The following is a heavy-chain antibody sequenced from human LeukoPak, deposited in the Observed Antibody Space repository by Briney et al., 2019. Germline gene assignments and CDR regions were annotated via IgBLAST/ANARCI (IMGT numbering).Heavy chain of an antibody. V-gene: IGHV4-30-2*01. Sequence: SETLSLTCTVSGGSISSGGYYWSWIRQPPGKGLEWIGYIYHSGSTYYNPSLKSRVTISVDRSKNQFSLKLSSVTAADTAVYYCARDTSGYSSSWSSSNWGQGTLVTVSS. J-gene: IGHJ4*02. CDR3: ARDTSGYSSSWSSSN. D-gene: IGHD6-13*01. CDR1: GGSISSGGYY. CDR2: IYHSGST.